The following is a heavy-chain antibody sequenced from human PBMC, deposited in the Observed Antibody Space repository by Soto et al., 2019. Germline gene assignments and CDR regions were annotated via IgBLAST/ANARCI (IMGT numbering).Heavy chain of an antibody. CDR1: GGSFSGYY. CDR3: ARHFSVDYFDY. V-gene: IGHV4-34*01. CDR2: INHSGST. Sequence: SETLSLTCAVYGGSFSGYYWSWIRQPPGKGLEWIGEINHSGSTNYNPSLKSRVTISVDTSKNQFSLELSSVTAADTAVYYCARHFSVDYFDYWGQGALVTVSS. J-gene: IGHJ4*02.